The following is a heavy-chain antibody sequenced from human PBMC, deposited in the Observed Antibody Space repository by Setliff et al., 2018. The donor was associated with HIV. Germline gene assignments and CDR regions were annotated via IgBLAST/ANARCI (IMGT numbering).Heavy chain of an antibody. CDR3: ARTSTTTGTTLNWFDP. CDR2: ISSNIIYI. Sequence: EGSLRLSCAASGFTLSTYTMNWVRQAPGKGLEWISSISSNIIYIYYADSVRGRFTNSRDNAKNSLYLQMNSLRVEDTAVYYCARTSTTTGTTLNWFDPWGQGTLVTVSS. CDR1: GFTLSTYT. V-gene: IGHV3-21*01. D-gene: IGHD1-1*01. J-gene: IGHJ5*02.